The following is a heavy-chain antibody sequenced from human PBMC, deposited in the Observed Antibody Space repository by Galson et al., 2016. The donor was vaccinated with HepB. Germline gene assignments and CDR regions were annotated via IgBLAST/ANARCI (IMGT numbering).Heavy chain of an antibody. CDR3: ARGLVGSTTAFDS. CDR1: GFTVTRSY. V-gene: IGHV3-53*04. D-gene: IGHD1-26*01. CDR2: IYSGGAT. Sequence: SLRLSCAASGFTVTRSYMSWVRQAPGKGLEWVSVIYSGGATYYTDSVRGRFTISRHDSKNTLFLQMNSLRPEDSAVYYCARGLVGSTTAFDSWGQGTLVAVPS. J-gene: IGHJ4*02.